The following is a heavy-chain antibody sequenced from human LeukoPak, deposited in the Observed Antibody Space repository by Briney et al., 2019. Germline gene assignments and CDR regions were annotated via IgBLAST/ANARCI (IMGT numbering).Heavy chain of an antibody. CDR1: GFTFSSYS. Sequence: PGGSLRLSCAASGFTFSSYSMNWVRQAPGKGLEWVSSSSSSSSYIYYADSVKGRFTISRDNAKNSLYLQMNSLRAEDTAVYYCARETEPHIVVVPAADYYYYGMDVWGQGTTVTVSS. CDR2: SSSSSSYI. D-gene: IGHD2-2*01. J-gene: IGHJ6*02. V-gene: IGHV3-21*01. CDR3: ARETEPHIVVVPAADYYYYGMDV.